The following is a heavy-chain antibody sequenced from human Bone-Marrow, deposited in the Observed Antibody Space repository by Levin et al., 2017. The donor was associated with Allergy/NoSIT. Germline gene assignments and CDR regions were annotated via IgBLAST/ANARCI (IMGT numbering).Heavy chain of an antibody. J-gene: IGHJ4*02. Sequence: ASVKVSCKASGYTFTSYTIHWVRHAPGQGLEWMGWINAANGNTRYSQKFQGRLTITRDTFATTAYMEFSSLRFEDTAVYYCVRRAEWEQLLLDSWGQGTLVTVSS. CDR2: INAANGNT. CDR1: GYTFTSYT. D-gene: IGHD1-26*01. CDR3: VRRAEWEQLLLDS. V-gene: IGHV1-3*01.